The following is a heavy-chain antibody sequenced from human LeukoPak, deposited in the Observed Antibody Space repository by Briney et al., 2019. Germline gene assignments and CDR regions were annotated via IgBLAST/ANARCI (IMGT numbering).Heavy chain of an antibody. CDR3: ARPNWGRRYFDY. Sequence: GESLKISCKGSGYIFTSYSIAWVRQMPGKGLEWMGVIYPYDSDNRYSPSFQGQVTISADKSISTAYLQWSSLKASDTAMYYCARPNWGRRYFDYWGQGTLVTVSS. D-gene: IGHD7-27*01. CDR2: IYPYDSDN. V-gene: IGHV5-51*01. CDR1: GYIFTSYS. J-gene: IGHJ4*02.